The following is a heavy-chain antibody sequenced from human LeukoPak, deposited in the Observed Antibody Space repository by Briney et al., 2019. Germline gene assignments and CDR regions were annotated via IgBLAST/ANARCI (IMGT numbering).Heavy chain of an antibody. CDR1: GYTFTTSW. CDR2: IYAGDSDT. D-gene: IGHD5-24*01. V-gene: IGHV5-51*01. J-gene: IGHJ4*02. Sequence: GESLKISCQGSGYTFTTSWIGWVRQLPGKGLEWMAIIYAGDSDTNYSPSFQGQVSISTDRSISTAYLQWSGLNASDTAMYYCAILNHPDGRVYWGQGTLVTVSS. CDR3: AILNHPDGRVY.